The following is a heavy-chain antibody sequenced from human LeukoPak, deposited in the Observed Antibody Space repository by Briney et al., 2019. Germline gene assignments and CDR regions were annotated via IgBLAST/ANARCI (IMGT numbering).Heavy chain of an antibody. J-gene: IGHJ4*02. Sequence: SETLSLTCTVSGGSISSFYWSWIRQPPGKGLEWIGYIYYSGSTLYNPSLKSRVTMSLATSKNQFSLKLSSVTAADTAVYYCARHTSGRIDYWGQGTLVTVSS. V-gene: IGHV4-59*08. CDR3: ARHTSGRIDY. CDR1: GGSISSFY. D-gene: IGHD3-10*01. CDR2: IYYSGST.